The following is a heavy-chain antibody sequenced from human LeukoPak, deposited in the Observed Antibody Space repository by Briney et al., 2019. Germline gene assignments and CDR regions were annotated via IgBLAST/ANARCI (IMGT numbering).Heavy chain of an antibody. Sequence: GGSLRLSCAASGFTFTNAWMSWVRQAPGKGLEWVSSISSSSSYIYYADSVKGRFTISRDNAKNSLYLQMNSLRAEDTAVYYCARDTVAARQDYWGQGTLVTVSS. CDR2: ISSSSSYI. V-gene: IGHV3-21*01. CDR1: GFTFTNAW. J-gene: IGHJ4*02. CDR3: ARDTVAARQDY. D-gene: IGHD6-6*01.